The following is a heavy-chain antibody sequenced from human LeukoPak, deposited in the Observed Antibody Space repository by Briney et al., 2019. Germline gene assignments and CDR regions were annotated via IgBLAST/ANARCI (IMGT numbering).Heavy chain of an antibody. CDR3: AINGGGDSGYGNFDY. CDR1: GFSFDDYA. J-gene: IGHJ4*02. V-gene: IGHV3-9*01. D-gene: IGHD5-12*01. CDR2: ISWKSDNI. Sequence: PGGSLRLSCAVSGFSFDDYAMHWVRHVPGKGLEWVSGISWKSDNIGYADSVKGRFTSSRDNAKNSLYLQMNSLRAEDTALYYCAINGGGDSGYGNFDYWGQGTLVTVSS.